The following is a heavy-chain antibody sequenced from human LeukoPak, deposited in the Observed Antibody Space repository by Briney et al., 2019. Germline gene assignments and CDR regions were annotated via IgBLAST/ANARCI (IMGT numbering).Heavy chain of an antibody. CDR2: ISGSGGST. V-gene: IGHV3-23*01. D-gene: IGHD5-12*01. CDR3: AKDLARVATIPLFDY. Sequence: PGGSLRLSCAASGFTFSSYAMSWVRQAPGKGLEWVSAISGSGGSTYYADSVKGRFTISRDNSRNTLYLQINSLRAEDTAVYYCAKDLARVATIPLFDYWGQGTLVTVSS. J-gene: IGHJ4*02. CDR1: GFTFSSYA.